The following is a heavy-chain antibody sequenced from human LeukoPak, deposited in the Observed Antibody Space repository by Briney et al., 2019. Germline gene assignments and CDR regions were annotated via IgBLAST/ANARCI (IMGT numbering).Heavy chain of an antibody. CDR3: AKRGSRSSTWYYFDF. D-gene: IGHD6-13*01. J-gene: IGHJ4*02. CDR1: EFTFSSYA. Sequence: GGSLRLSCAASEFTFSSYAITWVRQAPGKGLEWVSSINSGGTTYFADSVKGRFTISRDNSKNTAYLQMNSLRVEDTAAYYCAKRGSRSSTWYYFDFWGQGTLVTVSS. V-gene: IGHV3-23*01. CDR2: INSGGTT.